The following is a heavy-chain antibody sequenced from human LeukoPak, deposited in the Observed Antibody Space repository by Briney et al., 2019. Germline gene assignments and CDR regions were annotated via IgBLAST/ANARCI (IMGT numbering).Heavy chain of an antibody. J-gene: IGHJ5*02. Sequence: GGSLRLSCAASGFTFSSYSMNWVRQAPGKGLEWVSSISSSSSYIYYADSLKGRFTISRDNAKNSLYLQMNSLRAEDTAVYYCARSLGGYCSSTSCYNWFDPWGQGTLVTVSS. CDR1: GFTFSSYS. CDR2: ISSSSSYI. CDR3: ARSLGGYCSSTSCYNWFDP. D-gene: IGHD2-2*01. V-gene: IGHV3-21*01.